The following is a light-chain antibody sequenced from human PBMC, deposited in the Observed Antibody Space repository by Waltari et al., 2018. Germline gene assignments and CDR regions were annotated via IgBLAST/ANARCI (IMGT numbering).Light chain of an antibody. Sequence: QSALTQPRSVSGSPGQSVTISCPGTSSDVGRFNYVSWHQQHPGKAPKLMIYDVNKRPSGVPDRFSGSKSGNTASLTISGLQAEDEADYYCCSYAGSYTLVFGGGTKLTVL. V-gene: IGLV2-11*01. CDR2: DVN. CDR1: SSDVGRFNY. J-gene: IGLJ3*02. CDR3: CSYAGSYTLV.